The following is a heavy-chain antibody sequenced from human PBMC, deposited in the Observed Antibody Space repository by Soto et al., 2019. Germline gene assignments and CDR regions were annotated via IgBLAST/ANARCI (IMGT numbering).Heavy chain of an antibody. CDR2: IIPIFGTA. D-gene: IGHD5-18*01. J-gene: IGHJ5*02. CDR1: GGTFSSYA. V-gene: IGHV1-69*12. Sequence: QVQLVQSGAEVKKPGSSVKVSCKASGGTFSSYAISWVRQAPGQGLEWMGGIIPIFGTANYAQKFQGRVTITADESTSTAYMELSSLRSEDTAVYYCARDGGRGYSYGHHWFDPWGQGTLVTVSS. CDR3: ARDGGRGYSYGHHWFDP.